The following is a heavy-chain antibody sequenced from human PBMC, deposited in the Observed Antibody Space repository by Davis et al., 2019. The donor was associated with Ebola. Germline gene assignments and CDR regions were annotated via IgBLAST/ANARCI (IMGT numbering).Heavy chain of an antibody. V-gene: IGHV3-23*01. CDR3: AKDGSGITMIGYYFGY. D-gene: IGHD3-22*01. J-gene: IGHJ4*02. Sequence: GESLKISCAASGFTFSSYAMSWVRQAPGKGLEWVSAISGSGGSTYYADSVKGRFTISRDNSKNTLYLQMNSLRAEDTAVYYCAKDGSGITMIGYYFGYWGQGTLVTVSS. CDR2: ISGSGGST. CDR1: GFTFSSYA.